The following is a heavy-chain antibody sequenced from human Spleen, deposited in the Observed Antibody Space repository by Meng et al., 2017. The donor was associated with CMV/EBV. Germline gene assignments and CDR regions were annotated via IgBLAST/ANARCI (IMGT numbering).Heavy chain of an antibody. D-gene: IGHD6-19*01. CDR1: GGSISPYY. CDR2: IFYSGST. Sequence: SGGSISPYYWSWIRQPPGKGLEWIGYIFYSGSTNYTPSLKSRLTMSVDTSKNQISLRLSSVTAADTAVYYCAREGRFREEQWVVFDYWGQGALVTVSS. J-gene: IGHJ4*02. V-gene: IGHV4-59*01. CDR3: AREGRFREEQWVVFDY.